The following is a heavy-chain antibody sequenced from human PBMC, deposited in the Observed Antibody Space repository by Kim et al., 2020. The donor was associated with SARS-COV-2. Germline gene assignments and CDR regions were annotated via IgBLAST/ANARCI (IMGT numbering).Heavy chain of an antibody. V-gene: IGHV4-59*09. CDR3: AGGGRIHLWLPSYFGY. J-gene: IGHJ4*02. D-gene: IGHD5-18*01. Sequence: YLKSRVTISVDTSKNQFSLKLSCVTAADTAVYYCAGGGRIHLWLPSYFGYWGQGTLVTVSS.